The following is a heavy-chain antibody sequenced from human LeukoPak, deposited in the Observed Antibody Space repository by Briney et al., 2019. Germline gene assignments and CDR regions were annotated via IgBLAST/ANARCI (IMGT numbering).Heavy chain of an antibody. D-gene: IGHD3-22*01. V-gene: IGHV1-69*04. CDR3: ARDLDSSGGY. J-gene: IGHJ4*02. CDR1: SYX. Sequence: SYXISWXRQAPXXXXEWMGRIIPILGIANYAQKFQGRVTITADKSTSTAYMELSSLRSEDTAVYYCARDLDSSGGYWGQGTLVTVSS. CDR2: IIPILGIA.